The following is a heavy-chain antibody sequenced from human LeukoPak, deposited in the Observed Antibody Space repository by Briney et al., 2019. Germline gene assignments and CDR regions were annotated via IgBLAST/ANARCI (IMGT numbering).Heavy chain of an antibody. CDR2: IYWDDYK. CDR3: AHRHTPAGPARWFDP. J-gene: IGHJ5*02. CDR1: GFSLTTNGVG. D-gene: IGHD2-15*01. Sequence: SGPTLVKPTQTLTLTCTFSGFSLTTNGVGVGWIRQPPGKAPEWLALIYWDDYKRCSPSLKNRLTVTRDTSKNQVVLTITNMDPVDTATYYCAHRHTPAGPARWFDPWGQGILVIVSS. V-gene: IGHV2-5*02.